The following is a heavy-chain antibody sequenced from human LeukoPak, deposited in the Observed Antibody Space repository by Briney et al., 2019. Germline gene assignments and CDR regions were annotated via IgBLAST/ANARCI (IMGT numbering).Heavy chain of an antibody. V-gene: IGHV3-74*01. J-gene: IGHJ4*02. Sequence: GSLVLSCAASGFPFSNFWIHWVRQPPGKGLVWVSRITIDDSSPNYAASVNGRFTISRNNAKSTLYLQMNSLTEEGTAVYYCARDGGASTPFDYWGQGTLVTVS. CDR2: ITIDDSSP. CDR3: ARDGGASTPFDY. CDR1: GFPFSNFW. D-gene: IGHD2-15*01.